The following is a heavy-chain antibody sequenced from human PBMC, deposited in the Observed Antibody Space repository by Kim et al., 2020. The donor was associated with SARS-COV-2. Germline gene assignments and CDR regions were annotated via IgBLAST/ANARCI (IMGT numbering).Heavy chain of an antibody. CDR3: VKGAWLDY. V-gene: IGHV3-23*01. Sequence: GGSLRLSCVASGFSFGTFDMSWVRQAPGKGRKWVSVMKRPDDSTYYAESVKGRFTVSRDSARNTLYLQMNSLRADDTAVYYCVKGAWLDYWGPGTLVTVSS. D-gene: IGHD5-12*01. J-gene: IGHJ4*02. CDR1: GFSFGTFD. CDR2: MKRPDDST.